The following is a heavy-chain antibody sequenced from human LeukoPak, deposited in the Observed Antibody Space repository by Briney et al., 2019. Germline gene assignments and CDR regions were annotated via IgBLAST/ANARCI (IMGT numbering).Heavy chain of an antibody. D-gene: IGHD3-16*02. J-gene: IGHJ4*02. V-gene: IGHV1-69*13. CDR3: ARALSYFDY. CDR2: IIPIFGTA. CDR1: GYTFTGYY. Sequence: GASVKVSCKASGYTFTGYYMHWVRQAPGQGLEWMGGIIPIFGTANYAQKFQGRVTITADESTSTAYMELSSLRSEDTAVYYCARALSYFDYWGQGTLVTVSS.